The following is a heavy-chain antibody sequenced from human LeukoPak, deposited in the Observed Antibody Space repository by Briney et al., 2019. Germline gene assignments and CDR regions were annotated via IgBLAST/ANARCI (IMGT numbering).Heavy chain of an antibody. CDR2: ISAYNGNT. Sequence: GASVKVSCKASGYTFTSYGISWVRQAPGQGLEWMGWISAYNGNTNYAQKLQGRVTMTTDTSTSTAYMELRSLRSDDTAVHYCARVIVVVAAIGNWFDPWGQGTLVTVSS. CDR1: GYTFTSYG. V-gene: IGHV1-18*01. CDR3: ARVIVVVAAIGNWFDP. J-gene: IGHJ5*02. D-gene: IGHD2-15*01.